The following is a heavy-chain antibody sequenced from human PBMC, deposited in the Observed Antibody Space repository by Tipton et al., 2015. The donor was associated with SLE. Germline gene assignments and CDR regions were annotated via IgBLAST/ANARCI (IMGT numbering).Heavy chain of an antibody. CDR1: GGSISSGSGW. V-gene: IGHV4-39*07. CDR3: ARAGSIYGADAFDI. J-gene: IGHJ3*02. Sequence: GLVKPSETLSLTCAVSGGSISSGSGWWGWIRQSPGRGLEWIATVYYTGRTFYNLSLKSRVTISVDTSKNQFSLKLSSVTAADTAVYYCARAGSIYGADAFDIWGHGTLVSVSS. CDR2: VYYTGRT. D-gene: IGHD3-3*02.